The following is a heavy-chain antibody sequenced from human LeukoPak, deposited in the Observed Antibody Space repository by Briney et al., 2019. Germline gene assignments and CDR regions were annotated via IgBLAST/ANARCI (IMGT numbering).Heavy chain of an antibody. J-gene: IGHJ4*02. CDR2: IYYSGST. CDR3: ARETKGLDY. Sequence: SETLSLTCTVSGGSISSSSYYWGWIRQPAGKGLEWIGSIYYSGSTYYNPSLKRRVTISVDTSKNQFSLKLSSVTAADTAVYYCARETKGLDYWGQGTLVTVSS. CDR1: GGSISSSSYY. V-gene: IGHV4-39*07.